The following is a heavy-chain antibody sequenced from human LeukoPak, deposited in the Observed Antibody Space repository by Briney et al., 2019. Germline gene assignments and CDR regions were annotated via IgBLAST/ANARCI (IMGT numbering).Heavy chain of an antibody. CDR3: ARGSGDILTGYSFDY. V-gene: IGHV4-59*10. CDR2: IYTSGST. D-gene: IGHD3-9*01. Sequence: PSETLSLTCAVYGGSFSGYYWSWIRQPAGKGLEWIGRIYTSGSTNYNPSLKSRVTISVDTSKNQFSLELTSVTAADTAVYYCARGSGDILTGYSFDYWGQGTLVTVSS. CDR1: GGSFSGYY. J-gene: IGHJ4*02.